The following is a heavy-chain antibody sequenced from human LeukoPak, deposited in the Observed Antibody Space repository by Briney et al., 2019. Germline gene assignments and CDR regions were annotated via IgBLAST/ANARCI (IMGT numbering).Heavy chain of an antibody. CDR2: IYYSGST. D-gene: IGHD4-23*01. CDR3: ATTVMTTVAGGFDY. Sequence: SETLSLTCTVSGGSVSSSSSYWGWLRQPPGKGLEWIGSIYYSGSTYYNPSLKSRVTISVDTSKNQFSLKLSSVTAADTAVYYCATTVMTTVAGGFDYWGQGTLVTVSS. J-gene: IGHJ4*02. V-gene: IGHV4-39*01. CDR1: GGSVSSSSSY.